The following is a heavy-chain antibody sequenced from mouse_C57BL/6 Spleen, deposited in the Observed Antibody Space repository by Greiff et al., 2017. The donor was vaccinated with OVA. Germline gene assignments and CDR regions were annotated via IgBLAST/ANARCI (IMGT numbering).Heavy chain of an antibody. Sequence: QVQLKESGPGLVQPSQSLSITCTVSGFSLTSYGVHWVRQSPGKGLEWLGVIWSGGSTDYNAAFISRLSISKDNSKSQVFFKMNSLQADDTDVNYWDRCRSYGDYAYYAMDYWGQGTSVTVSS. CDR3: DRCRSYGDYAYYAMDY. CDR2: IWSGGST. D-gene: IGHD2-13*01. CDR1: GFSLTSYG. V-gene: IGHV2-2*01. J-gene: IGHJ4*01.